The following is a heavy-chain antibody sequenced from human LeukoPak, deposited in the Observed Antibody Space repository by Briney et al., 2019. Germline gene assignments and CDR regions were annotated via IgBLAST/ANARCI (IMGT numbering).Heavy chain of an antibody. CDR3: ARNLWFGESSDAFDM. Sequence: ASVKVSCKASGYIFIDYYMHWVRQAPGQGLEWMGWINPKSGGTNYAQKFQGRVTMTRDTSISTAYMEMSRLRSDDTAVYYCARNLWFGESSDAFDMWGQGTMVTVSS. CDR1: GYIFIDYY. V-gene: IGHV1-2*02. D-gene: IGHD3-10*01. J-gene: IGHJ3*02. CDR2: INPKSGGT.